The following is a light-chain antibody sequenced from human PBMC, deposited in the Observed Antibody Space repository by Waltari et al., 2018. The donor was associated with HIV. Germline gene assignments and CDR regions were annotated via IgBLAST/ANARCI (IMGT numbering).Light chain of an antibody. Sequence: DIQMTQSPSSLSASVGDRVTITCRASQSISNYLNWYQQKPGKAPKLLIYGASSLQSGVPSRFSASGSGTDFTLTISSLQPEDFATYYCQQSNSTPPTFGQGTKLEIK. CDR1: QSISNY. CDR2: GAS. J-gene: IGKJ2*01. CDR3: QQSNSTPPT. V-gene: IGKV1-39*01.